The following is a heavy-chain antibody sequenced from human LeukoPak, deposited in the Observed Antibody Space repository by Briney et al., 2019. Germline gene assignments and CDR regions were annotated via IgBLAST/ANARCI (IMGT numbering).Heavy chain of an antibody. Sequence: SETLSLTCTVSGGSMSSYYWSWIRQPAGKGLEWIGHIFISGSTNYNPSLKSRVSMSVDTSKNQLSLKLSSLTAADTAVYYCARGRTVAAGTWYDPWGQGTLVTVSS. V-gene: IGHV4-4*07. J-gene: IGHJ5*02. D-gene: IGHD6-13*01. CDR3: ARGRTVAAGTWYDP. CDR1: GGSMSSYY. CDR2: IFISGST.